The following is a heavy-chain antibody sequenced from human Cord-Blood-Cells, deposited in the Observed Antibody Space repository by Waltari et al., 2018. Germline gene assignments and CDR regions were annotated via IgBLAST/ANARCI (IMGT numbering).Heavy chain of an antibody. CDR1: GGSISSSSYY. Sequence: QLQLQESGPGLVKPSETLSLTCTVSGGSISSSSYYWGWIRQPPGKGLEWIGSIYYSGDTYYNPDLKSRVTISVDTSKTQFSLKLSSVTAADTAVYYCARHAPYSSSLYYFDYWGQGTLVTVSS. CDR2: IYYSGDT. J-gene: IGHJ4*02. D-gene: IGHD6-13*01. V-gene: IGHV4-39*01. CDR3: ARHAPYSSSLYYFDY.